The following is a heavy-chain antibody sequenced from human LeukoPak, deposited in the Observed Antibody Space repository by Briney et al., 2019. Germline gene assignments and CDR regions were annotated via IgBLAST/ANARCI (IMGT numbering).Heavy chain of an antibody. Sequence: GGSLRLSCAASGFTFSSYAMHWVRQAPGKGLEYVSAISSNGGSTYYANSVKGRFTISRDNSKNTLYLQMNSLRAEDTAVYYCARELPPVVTYYFDYWGQGTLVTVSS. J-gene: IGHJ4*02. CDR2: ISSNGGST. CDR3: ARELPPVVTYYFDY. CDR1: GFTFSSYA. D-gene: IGHD3-22*01. V-gene: IGHV3-64*01.